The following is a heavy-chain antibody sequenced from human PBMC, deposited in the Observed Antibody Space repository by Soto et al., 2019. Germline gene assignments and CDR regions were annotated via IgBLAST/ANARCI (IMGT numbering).Heavy chain of an antibody. V-gene: IGHV3-23*01. CDR1: GFTFSSYA. CDR2: ISGSGGST. Sequence: EVQLLESGGGLVQPGGSLRLSCAASGFTFSSYAMSWVRQAPGKGLEWVSAISGSGGSTYYADSVKGRFTISRDNSKNTLYLQMNSLRAADTAVYYCAKDIDCSGGSCYYRAYWGQGTLVTVSS. CDR3: AKDIDCSGGSCYYRAY. J-gene: IGHJ4*02. D-gene: IGHD2-15*01.